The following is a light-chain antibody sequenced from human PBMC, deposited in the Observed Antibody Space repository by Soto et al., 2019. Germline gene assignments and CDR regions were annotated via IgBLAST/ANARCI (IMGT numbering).Light chain of an antibody. CDR3: QQYNSWQLS. V-gene: IGKV1-5*01. CDR1: QSVSNW. J-gene: IGKJ4*01. CDR2: DAS. Sequence: DIQMTQSPSTLSASVLDRVTITFRASQSVSNWLAWYQQKPGKAPKVLIYDASNLESGVPSRFSGSGSGTEFTLTISSLQPDDSATYYCQQYNSWQLSFGGGTKVDIK.